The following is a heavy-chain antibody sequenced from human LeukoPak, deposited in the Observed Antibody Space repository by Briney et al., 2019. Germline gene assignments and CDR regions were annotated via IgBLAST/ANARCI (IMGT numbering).Heavy chain of an antibody. J-gene: IGHJ4*02. D-gene: IGHD6-13*01. V-gene: IGHV3-49*03. CDR1: GFTFGDYA. CDR3: TRAIAAAGGYYFDY. CDR2: IRSKAYGVTT. Sequence: GGSLRLXCTASGFTFGDYAMSWFRQAPGKGLEWVGFIRSKAYGVTTEYAASVKGRFTISRDDSKSIAYLQMNSLKTEDTAVYYCTRAIAAAGGYYFDYWGQGTLVTVSS.